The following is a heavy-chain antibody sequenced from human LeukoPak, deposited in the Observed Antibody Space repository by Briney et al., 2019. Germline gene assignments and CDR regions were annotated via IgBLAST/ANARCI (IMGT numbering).Heavy chain of an antibody. CDR2: IYWDDDK. J-gene: IGHJ4*02. Sequence: SGPTLVNPTQSLTLTCTFSGFSLTTSGVGVGWIRRPPGKALEWLALIYWDDDKRYSPSLTGRLSITKDTSKNQVVLTMTNMDPVDTATYYCAHRRRLDRDWNYGRFDFWGQGMLVTVSS. D-gene: IGHD1-7*01. CDR1: GFSLTTSGVG. CDR3: AHRRRLDRDWNYGRFDF. V-gene: IGHV2-5*02.